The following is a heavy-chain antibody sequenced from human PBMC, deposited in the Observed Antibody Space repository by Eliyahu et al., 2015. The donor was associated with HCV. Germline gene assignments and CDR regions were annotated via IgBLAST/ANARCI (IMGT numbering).Heavy chain of an antibody. D-gene: IGHD4-17*01. CDR1: GNTLSELH. CDR3: TTARGDYLDAFDI. CDR2: FCPEEGET. V-gene: IGHV1-24*01. J-gene: IGHJ3*02. Sequence: QVQLAQSGAEVKKPGASVXVSCKVSGNTLSELHMHWVRQAPGKGXEWMGGFCPEEGETIYAQKLQGRVTMTEDTSRDTAYMELTSLRSEDTAVYYCTTARGDYLDAFDIWGQGTMVSVSS.